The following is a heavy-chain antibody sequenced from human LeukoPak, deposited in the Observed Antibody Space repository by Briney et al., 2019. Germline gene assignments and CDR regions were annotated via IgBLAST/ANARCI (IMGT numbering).Heavy chain of an antibody. J-gene: IGHJ5*02. D-gene: IGHD3-3*01. CDR1: GGSISSYY. Sequence: SETLSLTCTVSGGSISSYYWSWIRQPAGKGLEWIGRIYTSGSTNYNPSLKSRVTMSVDTSKNQFSLKLSSVTAADTAVYYCARDVTIFGVVSSYNWFDPWGQGTLVTVSS. V-gene: IGHV4-4*07. CDR3: ARDVTIFGVVSSYNWFDP. CDR2: IYTSGST.